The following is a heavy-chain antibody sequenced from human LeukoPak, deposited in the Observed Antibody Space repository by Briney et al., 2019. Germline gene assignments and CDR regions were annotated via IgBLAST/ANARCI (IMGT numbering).Heavy chain of an antibody. CDR3: AKSSPMTMVRGANDY. Sequence: GGSLRLSCVASGFTFSSYAMSWVRQAPGKGLEWVSSISGSGDSTYYADSVKGRFTISRDNSVNTLYLQMNSLRAEDTAVYYCAKSSPMTMVRGANDYWGQGTLVTVSS. J-gene: IGHJ4*02. CDR2: ISGSGDST. V-gene: IGHV3-23*01. D-gene: IGHD3-10*01. CDR1: GFTFSSYA.